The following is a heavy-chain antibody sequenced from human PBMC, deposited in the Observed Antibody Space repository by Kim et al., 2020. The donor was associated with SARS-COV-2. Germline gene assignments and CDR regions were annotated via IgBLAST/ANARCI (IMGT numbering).Heavy chain of an antibody. CDR3: ARDGMVLEWLLPSYGMDV. CDR1: GGSISSGDYY. J-gene: IGHJ6*02. Sequence: SETLSLTCTVSGGSISSGDYYWSWIRQPPGKGLEWIGYIYYSGSTYSNPSLKSRVTISVDTSKNQFSLKLSSVTAADTAVYYCARDGMVLEWLLPSYGMDVWGQGTTVTVSS. V-gene: IGHV4-30-4*01. D-gene: IGHD3-3*01. CDR2: IYYSGST.